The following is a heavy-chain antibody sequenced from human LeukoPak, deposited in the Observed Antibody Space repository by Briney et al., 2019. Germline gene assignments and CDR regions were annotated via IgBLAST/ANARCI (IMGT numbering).Heavy chain of an antibody. CDR3: ASEGGDYDEYFQH. J-gene: IGHJ1*01. CDR2: INPNSGGT. CDR1: GYTFTGYY. Sequence: ASMKVSCKASGYTFTGYYMHWVRQAPGQGLEWMGWINPNSGGTNYAQKFQGRVTITRETSISTAYMELSRLRSDDTAVYYCASEGGDYDEYFQHWGQGTLVTVSS. D-gene: IGHD4-17*01. V-gene: IGHV1-2*02.